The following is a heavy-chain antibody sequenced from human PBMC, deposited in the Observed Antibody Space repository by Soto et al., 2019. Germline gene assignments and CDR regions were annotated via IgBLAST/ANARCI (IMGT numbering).Heavy chain of an antibody. CDR3: AKGVSRYGDQDYFDC. D-gene: IGHD4-17*01. J-gene: IGHJ4*02. CDR2: ISASGGSP. V-gene: IGHV3-23*01. Sequence: EVQLLESGGGLVQPGGSLRLSCAASGFTFSSYTMSWVRQAPGKGLEWVSAISASGGSPYYADSVKGRFTISRDNSKNTLYLEIDSLRAEDTAVYYCAKGVSRYGDQDYFDCWGQGSLVTV. CDR1: GFTFSSYT.